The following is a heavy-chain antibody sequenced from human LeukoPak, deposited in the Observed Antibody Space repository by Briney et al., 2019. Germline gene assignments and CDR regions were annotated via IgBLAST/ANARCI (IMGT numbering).Heavy chain of an antibody. Sequence: GGSLRLSCAASGFTFSSYAMSWVRQAPGKGLEWVSAISGSGGSTYYADSVKGRFTISRDNSKNTLYLQMNSLRAEDTAVYYCAKAALEPLVPAAGLKFFYYYYMDVWGKGTTVTVSS. D-gene: IGHD2-2*01. CDR2: ISGSGGST. J-gene: IGHJ6*03. V-gene: IGHV3-23*01. CDR1: GFTFSSYA. CDR3: AKAALEPLVPAAGLKFFYYYYMDV.